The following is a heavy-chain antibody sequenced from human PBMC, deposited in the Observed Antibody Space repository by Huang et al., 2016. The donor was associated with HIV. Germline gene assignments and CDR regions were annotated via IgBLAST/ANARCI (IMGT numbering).Heavy chain of an antibody. CDR2: IYSNGNT. D-gene: IGHD1-1*01. J-gene: IGHJ3*01. CDR1: GDSVDSSYSY. Sequence: QVQLQESGQGLVKPSDTLSLTCIVSGDSVDSSYSYWGWVRQPPGKGLEWRGSIYSNGNTYHNKFRKSRITISVDTSKNPFSLNLKTVTAADTAVYYCSRGPSTPATELWGQGTMVTVSS. V-gene: IGHV4-39*02. CDR3: SRGPSTPATEL.